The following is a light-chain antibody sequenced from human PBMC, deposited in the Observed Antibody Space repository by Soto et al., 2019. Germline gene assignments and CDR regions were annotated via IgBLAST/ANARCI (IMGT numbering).Light chain of an antibody. CDR3: QQRTNWLT. CDR2: DAS. CDR1: QSVSSY. Sequence: EIVVTQSPATPSLSPGERATLSCRASQSVSSYLAWYQQKPGQAPRLLIYDASNRATGIPARFSGSGSGTDFTLTISSLEPEDFAVYYCQQRTNWLTFGGGTKVDIK. J-gene: IGKJ4*01. V-gene: IGKV3-11*01.